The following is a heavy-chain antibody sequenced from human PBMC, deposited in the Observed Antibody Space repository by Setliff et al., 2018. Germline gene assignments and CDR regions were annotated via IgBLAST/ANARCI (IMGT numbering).Heavy chain of an antibody. CDR2: IYYDDDR. V-gene: IGHV2-5*02. CDR1: GFSLTTNGVG. D-gene: IGHD3-3*01. Sequence: SGPTLVNPTQTLTLTCTFSGFSLTTNGVGVGWIRQPPGKALEWLALIYYDDDRRYNPSVKNRLTITKDTSKNQVVLTMTNVDPVDTATYYCVRGFWSGYFVLDFWGQGSLVTVSS. CDR3: VRGFWSGYFVLDF. J-gene: IGHJ4*02.